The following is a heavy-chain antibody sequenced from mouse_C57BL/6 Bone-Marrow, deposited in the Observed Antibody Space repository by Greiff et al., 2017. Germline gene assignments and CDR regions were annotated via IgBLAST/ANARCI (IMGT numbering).Heavy chain of an antibody. V-gene: IGHV2-5*01. CDR3: ATAYYSNYGFAY. CDR1: GFSLTSYG. Sequence: VKLQQSGPGLVQPSQSLSITCTVSGFSLTSYGVHWVRQSPGKGLEWLGVIWRGGSTDYNAAFMSRLSITNDNSKSHVFFKMNSLQADATDIYYCATAYYSNYGFAYWGQGTLVTVSA. CDR2: IWRGGST. J-gene: IGHJ3*01. D-gene: IGHD2-5*01.